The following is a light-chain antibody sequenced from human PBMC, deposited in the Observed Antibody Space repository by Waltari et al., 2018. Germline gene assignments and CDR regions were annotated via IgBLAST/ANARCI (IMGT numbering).Light chain of an antibody. J-gene: IGLJ2*01. CDR2: QDS. CDR1: KLGNAY. V-gene: IGLV3-1*01. Sequence: SYELTPPPSVSVSPGQTASITCPGDKLGNAYVSWYQQRPGPSPVLVIFQDSTRPSGISDRFSGSTSGNTATLTISGTQAMDEADYYCQAWDTSPYVVFGGGTKLTVL. CDR3: QAWDTSPYVV.